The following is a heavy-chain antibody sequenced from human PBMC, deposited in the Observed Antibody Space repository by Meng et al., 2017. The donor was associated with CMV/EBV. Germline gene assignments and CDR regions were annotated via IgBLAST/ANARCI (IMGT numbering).Heavy chain of an antibody. CDR1: GFTFSSYG. Sequence: GGSLRLSCAASGFTFSSYGVHWVRQAPGKGLEWVAFIRYVGSNKYYADSVKGGFTISRDNSKNTLYQQMNNLRAEDPAVYYCAIGEYDILTGSRPWGQGTLVTVSS. V-gene: IGHV3-30*02. CDR2: IRYVGSNK. CDR3: AIGEYDILTGSRP. J-gene: IGHJ5*02. D-gene: IGHD3-9*01.